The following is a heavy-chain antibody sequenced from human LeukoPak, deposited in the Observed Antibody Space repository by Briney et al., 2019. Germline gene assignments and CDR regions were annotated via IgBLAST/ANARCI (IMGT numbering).Heavy chain of an antibody. Sequence: GESLRLSCAASGFTFSSYGMHWVRQAPGKGLEWVAFIRYDGSNKYYADSVKGRFTISRDNSKNTLYLQMNSLRAEDTAVYYCAKDRYNWNDDAFDIWGQGTMVTVSS. J-gene: IGHJ3*02. CDR1: GFTFSSYG. CDR3: AKDRYNWNDDAFDI. D-gene: IGHD1-20*01. V-gene: IGHV3-30*02. CDR2: IRYDGSNK.